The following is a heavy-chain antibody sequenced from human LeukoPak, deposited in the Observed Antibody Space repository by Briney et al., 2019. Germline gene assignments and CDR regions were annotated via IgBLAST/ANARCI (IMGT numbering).Heavy chain of an antibody. CDR2: ISAYNGDT. CDR3: ARRGGAYCTSTRCCCMDV. CDR1: GYTFTNYG. V-gene: IGHV1-18*01. Sequence: ASVKVSCKASGYTFTNYGITWVRQAPGQGLEWMGWISAYNGDTNFAQKFQGRVTMTTDTSTSTAYMELRTLRSDDTAVYYCARRGGAYCTSTRCCCMDVWGKGTTVTVSS. J-gene: IGHJ6*03. D-gene: IGHD2-2*01.